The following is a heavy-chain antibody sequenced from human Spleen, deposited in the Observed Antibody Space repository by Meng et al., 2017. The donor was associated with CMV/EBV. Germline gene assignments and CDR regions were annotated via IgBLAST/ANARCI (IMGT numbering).Heavy chain of an antibody. V-gene: IGHV3-48*03. J-gene: IGHJ6*02. CDR3: ARDQGNSWCMDV. CDR2: ISSGGTTI. D-gene: IGHD6-13*01. Sequence: GESLKISCAASGFPFSNYEMTWVRQAPGKGLEWVSYISSGGTTIHYADSVKGRFTISRDNAKNSLHLQMNSLRAEDTAVYYCARDQGNSWCMDVWGQGTTVTVSS. CDR1: GFPFSNYE.